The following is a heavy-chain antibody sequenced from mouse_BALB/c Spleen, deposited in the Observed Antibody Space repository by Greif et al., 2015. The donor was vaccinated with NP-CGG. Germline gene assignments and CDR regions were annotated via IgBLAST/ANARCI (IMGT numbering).Heavy chain of an antibody. V-gene: IGHV1S81*02. J-gene: IGHJ4*01. CDR2: INPSNGGT. D-gene: IGHD1-1*02. CDR1: GYTFTSYY. CDR3: TRYGGLDHFYAMDY. Sequence: QVQLQHSGAELVKPGASVRLSCKASGYTFTSYYMYWVKQRPGQGLEWIGGINPSNGGTNFNEKFKSKATLTVDKSSSTAYMQLSSLTSEDSAVYYCTRYGGLDHFYAMDYWGQGTSVTVSS.